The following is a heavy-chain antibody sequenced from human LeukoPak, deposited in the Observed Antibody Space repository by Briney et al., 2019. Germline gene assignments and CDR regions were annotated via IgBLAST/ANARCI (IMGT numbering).Heavy chain of an antibody. CDR2: ISWNSGSI. Sequence: GGSLRLSCAASGFTFSSYGMHWVRQAPGKGLEWVSGISWNSGSIGYADSVKGRFTISRDNAKNSLYLQMNSLRAEDTALYYCAKDIFPGTTGAPDYWGQGTLVTVSS. D-gene: IGHD1-1*01. J-gene: IGHJ4*02. V-gene: IGHV3-9*01. CDR1: GFTFSSYG. CDR3: AKDIFPGTTGAPDY.